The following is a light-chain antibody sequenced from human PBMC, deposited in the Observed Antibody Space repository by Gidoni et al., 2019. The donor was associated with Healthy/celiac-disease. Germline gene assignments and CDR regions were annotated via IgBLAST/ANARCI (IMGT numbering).Light chain of an antibody. CDR1: QRVSSN. CDR2: GAS. CDR3: QQYNNWPPYT. V-gene: IGKV3-15*01. J-gene: IGKJ2*01. Sequence: EIVMTQSHATLSASPGERATLSCRASQRVSSNLAWYQQKPGQAPRLLIYGASTRATGIPARFSGSGSGTEFTLTISSLQSEDFAVYYCQQYNNWPPYTFGQGTKLEIK.